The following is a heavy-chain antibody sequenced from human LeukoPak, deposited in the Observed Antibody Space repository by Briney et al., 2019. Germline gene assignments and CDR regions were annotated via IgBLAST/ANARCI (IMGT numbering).Heavy chain of an antibody. J-gene: IGHJ4*02. V-gene: IGHV4-31*03. Sequence: SQTLSLTCTVSGGSISSTGYSWSWIRQLPGKAPEWIGYIHYSGSTYYNPSLKSRLTISIDTSNNQFSLNLASVTAADTAVYYCARGRLREAFGYWGQGTLVTVSS. CDR1: GGSISSTGYS. CDR2: IHYSGST. CDR3: ARGRLREAFGY.